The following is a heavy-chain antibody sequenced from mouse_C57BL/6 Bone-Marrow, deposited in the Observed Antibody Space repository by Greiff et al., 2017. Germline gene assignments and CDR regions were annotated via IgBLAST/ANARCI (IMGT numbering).Heavy chain of an antibody. CDR1: GYTFTSYW. J-gene: IGHJ3*01. D-gene: IGHD2-2*01. Sequence: QVQLQQPGAELVKPGASVKISCKASGYTFTSYWITWVKQRPGQGLEWIGDIYPGSGSTNYNEKFKSKATLTVDTSSSTAYRQLSSLTSEDSAGYFCVRKWYGDDAWFAYWGQGTLVTVSA. V-gene: IGHV1-55*01. CDR3: VRKWYGDDAWFAY. CDR2: IYPGSGST.